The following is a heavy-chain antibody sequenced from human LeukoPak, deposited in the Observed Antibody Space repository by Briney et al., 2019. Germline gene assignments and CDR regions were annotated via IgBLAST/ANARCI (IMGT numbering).Heavy chain of an antibody. CDR3: ASGYSGYDGTLDY. J-gene: IGHJ4*02. Sequence: GGSLRLSCAASGFTFSGSAMHWVRQAPGKGLVWVSRINSDGSSTSYADSVKGRFTISRDNAKNTLYLQMNSLRAEDTAVYYCASGYSGYDGTLDYWGQGTLVTVSS. V-gene: IGHV3-74*01. CDR2: INSDGSST. CDR1: GFTFSGSA. D-gene: IGHD5-12*01.